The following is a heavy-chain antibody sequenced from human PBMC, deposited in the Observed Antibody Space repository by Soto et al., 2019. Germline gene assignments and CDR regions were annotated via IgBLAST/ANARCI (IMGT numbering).Heavy chain of an antibody. D-gene: IGHD3-22*01. J-gene: IGHJ3*02. CDR2: ISAYNGNT. CDR3: ARDRRHDDSGGYWDAFDI. CDR1: GYTFTSYG. V-gene: IGHV1-18*01. Sequence: QVQLVQSGAEVKKPGASVKVSCKASGYTFTSYGISWVRQAPGQGLEWMGWISAYNGNTNYAQKXQGRGTMTTDXXTXKXXMELRSLRSDDTAVYYCARDRRHDDSGGYWDAFDIWGQGTMVTVSS.